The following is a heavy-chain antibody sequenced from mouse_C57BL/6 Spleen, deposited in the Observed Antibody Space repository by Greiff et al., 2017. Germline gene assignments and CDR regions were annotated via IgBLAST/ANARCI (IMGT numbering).Heavy chain of an antibody. CDR2: IDPEDGDT. J-gene: IGHJ1*03. CDR3: ARSPYYGSSYGYFDV. D-gene: IGHD1-1*01. Sequence: VQLQQSGAELVKPGASVKLSCTASGFNITDYYMHWVKQRPEQGLEWIGRIDPEDGDTKYAPKFQGKATITADTSSNTAYLQLSSLTSEDTAVYYCARSPYYGSSYGYFDVGGTGTTVTVSS. CDR1: GFNITDYY. V-gene: IGHV14-2*01.